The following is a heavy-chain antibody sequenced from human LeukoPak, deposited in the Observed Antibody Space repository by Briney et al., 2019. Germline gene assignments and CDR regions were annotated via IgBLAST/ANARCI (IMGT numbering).Heavy chain of an antibody. Sequence: GRSLRLSCAASGFTFSSYGMHWVRQAPGKGLEWGAVIWYDGSNKYYADSVKGRFTISRDNSKNTLYLQMNSLRAEDTAVYYCARSLLLWFGESTPPDAFDIWGQGTMVTVSS. D-gene: IGHD3-10*01. V-gene: IGHV3-33*01. CDR1: GFTFSSYG. CDR3: ARSLLLWFGESTPPDAFDI. CDR2: IWYDGSNK. J-gene: IGHJ3*02.